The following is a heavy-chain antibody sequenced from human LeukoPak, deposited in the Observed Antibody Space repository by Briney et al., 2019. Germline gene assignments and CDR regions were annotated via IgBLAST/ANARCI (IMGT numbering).Heavy chain of an antibody. CDR3: ARDPSQLLWDY. J-gene: IGHJ4*02. Sequence: SETLSLTCTVSGGSISSSSYYWGWIRQPPGKGLEWIGSIYYSGGTYYNPSLKSRVTISVDTSKNQFSLKLSSVTAADTAVYYCARDPSQLLWDYWGQGTLVTVSS. CDR1: GGSISSSSYY. D-gene: IGHD2-2*01. V-gene: IGHV4-39*07. CDR2: IYYSGGT.